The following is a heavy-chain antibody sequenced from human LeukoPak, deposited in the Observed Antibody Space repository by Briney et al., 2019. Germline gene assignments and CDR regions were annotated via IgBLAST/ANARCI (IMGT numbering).Heavy chain of an antibody. Sequence: GGSLRLSCAVSGFTFRYYAMHWVRQGPGKGREWVAVISYDGSDKYYADSVKGRFTISRDNSKNTLYLQMNSLRAEDTAVYYCARESEAFDIWGQGTMVTVSS. CDR3: ARESEAFDI. CDR1: GFTFRYYA. J-gene: IGHJ3*02. V-gene: IGHV3-30*04. CDR2: ISYDGSDK.